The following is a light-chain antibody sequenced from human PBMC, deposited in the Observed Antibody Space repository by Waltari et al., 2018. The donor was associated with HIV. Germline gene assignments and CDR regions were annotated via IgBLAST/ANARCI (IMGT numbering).Light chain of an antibody. Sequence: SYVLTQPPSVSVAPGKTARINCAGDNIGSKSVHWYQQKPGQAPVLVIYYDTNRHAGSPERVAGSHSGNAATLTISRVEAGDEADYFCQVWDGDSDHVVFGGGTKLTVL. V-gene: IGLV3-21*04. CDR2: YDT. CDR3: QVWDGDSDHVV. J-gene: IGLJ2*01. CDR1: NIGSKS.